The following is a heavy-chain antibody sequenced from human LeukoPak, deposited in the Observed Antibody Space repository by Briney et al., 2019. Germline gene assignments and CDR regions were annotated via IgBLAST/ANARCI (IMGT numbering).Heavy chain of an antibody. J-gene: IGHJ4*02. CDR2: INPKSGDT. D-gene: IGHD3-3*01. V-gene: IGHV1-2*02. CDR1: GYTFTGYY. Sequence: ASVKVSCKASGYTFTGYYIHWVRQAPGQGLEWMGWINPKSGDTNYAQKFQGRVTMTRDTSISTAYMELSRLRSDDTAVYYCASFGVVIDYYFDYWGQGTLVTVSS. CDR3: ASFGVVIDYYFDY.